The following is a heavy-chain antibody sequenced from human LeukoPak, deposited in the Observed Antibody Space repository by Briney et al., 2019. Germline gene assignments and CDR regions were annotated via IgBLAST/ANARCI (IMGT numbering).Heavy chain of an antibody. CDR2: INHSGST. CDR1: GGSFSGYY. D-gene: IGHD3-22*01. CDR3: ARNTYYYDSSGYYWERYHAFDI. Sequence: PSETLSLTCAVYGGSFSGYYWSWIRQPPGKGLEWIGEINHSGSTNYNPSLKSRVTISVDTSKNQFSLKLSSVTAADTAVYYCARNTYYYDSSGYYWERYHAFDIWGQGTMVTVSS. J-gene: IGHJ3*02. V-gene: IGHV4-34*01.